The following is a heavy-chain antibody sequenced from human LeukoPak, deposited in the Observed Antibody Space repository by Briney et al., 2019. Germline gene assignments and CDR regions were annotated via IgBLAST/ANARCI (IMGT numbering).Heavy chain of an antibody. D-gene: IGHD2-2*01. CDR1: GYTFTGYY. V-gene: IGHV1-2*02. CDR3: ARVKVVPAPYLNFDY. CDR2: INPNSGGT. Sequence: KPGSVKVSCKASGYTFTGYYMHWVRQAPGQGLEWMGWINPNSGGTNYAQKFQGRVTMTRDTSISTAYMELSRLRSDDTAVYYCARVKVVPAPYLNFDYWGQGTLVTVSS. J-gene: IGHJ4*02.